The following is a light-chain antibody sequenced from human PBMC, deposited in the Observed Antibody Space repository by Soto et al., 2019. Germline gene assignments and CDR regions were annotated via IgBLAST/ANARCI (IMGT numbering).Light chain of an antibody. CDR2: GAS. CDR1: QTVLANY. Sequence: EIVLTQSPGTLSLSPGERATLSCRASQTVLANYLAWLQQKPGQAPRLLIYGASSRATGIPDRVSGSGSGTDFTLTGSSLEPEDFAVYYCQQYDSPWTFGQGTRVEIK. V-gene: IGKV3-20*01. CDR3: QQYDSPWT. J-gene: IGKJ1*01.